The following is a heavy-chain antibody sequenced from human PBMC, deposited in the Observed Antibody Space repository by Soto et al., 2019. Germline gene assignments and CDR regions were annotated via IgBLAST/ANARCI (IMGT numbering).Heavy chain of an antibody. J-gene: IGHJ4*02. CDR2: IYYSGST. V-gene: IGHV4-59*08. CDR1: GGSISSYY. D-gene: IGHD5-18*01. CDR3: ARTEDSYGSFHY. Sequence: TSETLSLTCTVSGGSISSYYWSWIRQPPGKGLEWIGYIYYSGSTNYNPSLKSRVTISVDTSKNQFSLKLSSVTAADTAVYYCARTEDSYGSFHYWGQGTLVTV.